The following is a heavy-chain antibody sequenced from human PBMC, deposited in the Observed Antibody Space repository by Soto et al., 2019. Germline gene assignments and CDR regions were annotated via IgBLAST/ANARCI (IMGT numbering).Heavy chain of an antibody. J-gene: IGHJ4*02. CDR1: CGSFSGYY. V-gene: IGHV4-34*01. D-gene: IGHD3-3*01. CDR3: ARGSRYYDFWSGPSIGGY. Sequence: SETLSLTCAVYCGSFSGYYWSWIRQPPGKGLEWIGEINHSGSTNYNPSLKSRVTISVDTSKNQFSLKLSSVTAADTAVYYCARGSRYYDFWSGPSIGGYWGQGTLVTVSS. CDR2: INHSGST.